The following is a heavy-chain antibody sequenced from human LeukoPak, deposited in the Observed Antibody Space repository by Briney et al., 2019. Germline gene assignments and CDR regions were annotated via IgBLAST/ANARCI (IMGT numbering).Heavy chain of an antibody. CDR3: AGSIAVAGHDAFDI. CDR2: IYYSGST. D-gene: IGHD6-19*01. CDR1: GGSISSYY. Sequence: SETLSLTCTVSGGSISSYYWSWIRQPPGKGLEWIGYIYYSGSTNYNPSLKSRVTISVDTSKNQSSLKLSSVTAADAAVYYCAGSIAVAGHDAFDIWGQGTMVTVSS. J-gene: IGHJ3*02. V-gene: IGHV4-59*01.